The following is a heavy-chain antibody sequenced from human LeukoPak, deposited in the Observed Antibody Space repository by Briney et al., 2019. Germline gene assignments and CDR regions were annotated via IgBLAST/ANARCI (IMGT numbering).Heavy chain of an antibody. J-gene: IGHJ4*02. V-gene: IGHV4-4*07. D-gene: IGHD1-26*01. Sequence: SETLSLTCTVSGGSISSYYGSWIRQPAGEGLEWIGRIYSSGSTNYNPSLRSRVTLSVATSKNQFSLKLSSVTAADTAVYYCARMYSGTYGGIDYWGQGTLVTVSS. CDR1: GGSISSYY. CDR2: IYSSGST. CDR3: ARMYSGTYGGIDY.